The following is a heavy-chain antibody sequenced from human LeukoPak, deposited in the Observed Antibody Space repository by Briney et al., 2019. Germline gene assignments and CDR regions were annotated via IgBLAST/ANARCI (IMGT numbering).Heavy chain of an antibody. J-gene: IGHJ4*02. CDR1: GFTFSSYS. D-gene: IGHD3-22*01. Sequence: GGSLRLSCAASGFTFSSYSMNWVRQALGKGLEWVSSISSSSSYIYYADSVKDRFTISRDNAKNSLYLQMNSLRAEDTAVYYCARDGDSSGYGYWGQGTLVTVSS. CDR2: ISSSSSYI. CDR3: ARDGDSSGYGY. V-gene: IGHV3-21*01.